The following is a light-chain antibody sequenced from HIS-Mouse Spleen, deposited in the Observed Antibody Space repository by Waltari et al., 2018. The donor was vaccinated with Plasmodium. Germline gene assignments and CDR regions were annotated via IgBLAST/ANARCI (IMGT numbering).Light chain of an antibody. J-gene: IGLJ3*02. Sequence: SYELTQPPSVSVSPGQTARITCSGDALPKKYASWYQQKSGQAPVLVIYRDSKRPSGIPGRFSGSSSGKMATWTISGAQVEDEADYYCYSTDSSGNHRVFGGGTKLTVL. CDR2: RDS. V-gene: IGLV3-10*01. CDR1: ALPKKY. CDR3: YSTDSSGNHRV.